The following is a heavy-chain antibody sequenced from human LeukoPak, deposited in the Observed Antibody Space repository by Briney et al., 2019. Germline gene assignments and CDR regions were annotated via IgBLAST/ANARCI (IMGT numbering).Heavy chain of an antibody. CDR1: GYTFTSYY. D-gene: IGHD3-3*01. CDR2: INPSGGST. J-gene: IGHJ5*02. Sequence: ASVKVSCKASGYTFTSYYMHWVRQAPGQGLEWMRIINPSGGSTSYAQKFQGRVTMTRDMSTSTVYMEPSSLRSEDTAVYYCAREELLEWLSGFEPWGQGTLVTVSS. V-gene: IGHV1-46*01. CDR3: AREELLEWLSGFEP.